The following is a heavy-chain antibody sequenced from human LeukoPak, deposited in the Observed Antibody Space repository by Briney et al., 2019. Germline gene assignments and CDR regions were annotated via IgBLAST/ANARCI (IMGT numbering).Heavy chain of an antibody. D-gene: IGHD5-24*01. CDR3: ARDGVEMATTNWFDP. CDR1: GGTFSSYA. V-gene: IGHV1-69*05. J-gene: IGHJ5*02. Sequence: ASVKVSCKASGGTFSSYAISWVRRAPGQGLEWMGGIIPIFGTANYAQKFQGRVTITTDESTSTAYMELSSLRSEDTAVYYCARDGVEMATTNWFDPWGQGTLVTVSS. CDR2: IIPIFGTA.